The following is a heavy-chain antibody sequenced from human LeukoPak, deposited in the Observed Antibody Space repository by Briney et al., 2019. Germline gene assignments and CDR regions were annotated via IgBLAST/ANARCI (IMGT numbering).Heavy chain of an antibody. Sequence: GGSLRLSCAASGFIFNRHWMNWVRQAPGKGLEWVANMKEDGSEKYYVDSVKGRFTISRDNAKNSLYLQMDSLRAEDTAVYYCAREYGWSFESWGQGTLVTVSS. V-gene: IGHV3-7*01. CDR3: AREYGWSFES. CDR1: GFIFNRHW. CDR2: MKEDGSEK. D-gene: IGHD2-8*02. J-gene: IGHJ4*02.